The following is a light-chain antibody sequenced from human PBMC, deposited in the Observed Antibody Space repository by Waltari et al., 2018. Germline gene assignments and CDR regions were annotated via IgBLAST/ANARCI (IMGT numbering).Light chain of an antibody. CDR3: QVYGSSPLT. CDR1: QSVFSSY. V-gene: IGKV3-20*01. Sequence: ILLTQFPCTLSLSPGETATFSCRASQSVFSSYLGWYQQKPGQAPRLLIYGASNRATDIPDRFSGSGSGTDFTLTISRLEPEDFAVYYCQVYGSSPLTFGGGTKVEI. J-gene: IGKJ4*01. CDR2: GAS.